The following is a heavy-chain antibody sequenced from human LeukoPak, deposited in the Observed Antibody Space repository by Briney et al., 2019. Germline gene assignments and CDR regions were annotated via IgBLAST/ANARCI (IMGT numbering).Heavy chain of an antibody. Sequence: ASVKVSCKASGYTFTGYYMHWVRQAPGQGLEWMGWINPNSGGTNYAQKFQGRVTMTRDTSISTAYTELSRLRSDDTAVYYCARSLVMGLRFLDYWGQGTLVTVSS. CDR1: GYTFTGYY. CDR3: ARSLVMGLRFLDY. D-gene: IGHD3-3*01. CDR2: INPNSGGT. V-gene: IGHV1-2*02. J-gene: IGHJ4*02.